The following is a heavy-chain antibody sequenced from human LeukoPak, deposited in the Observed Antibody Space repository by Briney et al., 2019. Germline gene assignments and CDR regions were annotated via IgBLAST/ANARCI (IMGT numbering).Heavy chain of an antibody. CDR1: GGSCDDYY. CDR2: IHPHGIF. V-gene: IGHV4-34*01. Sequence: SETLSLTCDVYGGSCDDYYCSWIRQPPGKGLEWIGEIHPHGIFYYNSSLMSRVTISIDTSKSRFSLRLTSVTAADTAFYFCARGRDRSKAGDLWGLGSLVTVSS. J-gene: IGHJ5*02. CDR3: ARGRDRSKAGDL. D-gene: IGHD5-24*01.